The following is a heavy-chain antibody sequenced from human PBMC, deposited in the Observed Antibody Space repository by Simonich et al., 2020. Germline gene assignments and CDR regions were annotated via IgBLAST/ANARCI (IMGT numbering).Heavy chain of an antibody. J-gene: IGHJ3*02. Sequence: QVQLVQSGAEVKKPGASVKVSCKASGYTFTGYCMHWVRQAPGQGLEWMDWINPTSDGTNYAQKFQGRVTMTRDTSISTAYMELSRLISDDTAVYYCARARLYSSSHAFDIWGQGTMVTVSS. V-gene: IGHV1-2*02. CDR3: ARARLYSSSHAFDI. CDR1: GYTFTGYC. D-gene: IGHD6-6*01. CDR2: INPTSDGT.